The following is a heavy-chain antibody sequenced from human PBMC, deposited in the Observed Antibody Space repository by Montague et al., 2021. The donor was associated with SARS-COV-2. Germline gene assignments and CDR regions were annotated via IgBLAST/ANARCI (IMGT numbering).Heavy chain of an antibody. CDR2: ISGSDDTT. CDR1: GFTLSSYA. Sequence: SLRLSCAASGFTLSSYAMNWFRQAPGKGLEWVSSISGSDDTTYYADSVKVRFTISRDSSKNTLYLQMNSLRVEETAVYYCAKGFTSWPRGLFDYWGQGSLVTVSS. J-gene: IGHJ4*02. CDR3: AKGFTSWPRGLFDY. V-gene: IGHV3-23*01. D-gene: IGHD2-2*01.